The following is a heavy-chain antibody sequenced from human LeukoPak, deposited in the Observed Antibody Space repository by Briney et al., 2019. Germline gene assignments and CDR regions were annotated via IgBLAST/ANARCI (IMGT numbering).Heavy chain of an antibody. Sequence: GGSLRLSCVASGFTFSSFGMNWVRQAPGKGLEWVSYIGSGSSAIHYADSVKGRFTIFRDNAKNSLYLQMNSLRDEDAAVYHCGRASPCGFDYWGQGTLVTVSS. CDR3: GRASPCGFDY. CDR1: GFTFSSFG. V-gene: IGHV3-48*02. J-gene: IGHJ4*02. D-gene: IGHD2-21*01. CDR2: IGSGSSAI.